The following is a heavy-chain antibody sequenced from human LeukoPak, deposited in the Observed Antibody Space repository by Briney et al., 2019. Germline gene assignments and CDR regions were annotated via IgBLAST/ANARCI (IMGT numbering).Heavy chain of an antibody. CDR1: GGSISSSSYY. CDR2: IYYSGIT. CDR3: AREAGYYGSGSYSGAFDI. V-gene: IGHV4-39*02. D-gene: IGHD3-10*01. Sequence: SETLSLXCTVSGGSISSSSYYWGWIRQPPAKGLECIGSIYYSGITYYNPSLKSRVTKSVDTSKNQFSLKLSSVTAADTAVYYCAREAGYYGSGSYSGAFDIWGQGTMVTVSS. J-gene: IGHJ3*02.